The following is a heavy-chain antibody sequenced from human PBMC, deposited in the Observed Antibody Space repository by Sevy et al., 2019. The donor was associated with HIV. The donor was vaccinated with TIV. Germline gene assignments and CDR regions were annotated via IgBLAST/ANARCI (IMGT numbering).Heavy chain of an antibody. CDR3: AKDLYGSGSETFDY. CDR2: ISGSGGST. J-gene: IGHJ4*02. CDR1: GFNFSSYA. Sequence: GGSLRLSCAASGFNFSSYAMSWVRQAPGKGLEWVSAISGSGGSTYYADSVKGRFTISRDNSKNTLYLQMNSLRAEDTAVYYCAKDLYGSGSETFDYWGQGTLVTVSS. D-gene: IGHD3-10*01. V-gene: IGHV3-23*01.